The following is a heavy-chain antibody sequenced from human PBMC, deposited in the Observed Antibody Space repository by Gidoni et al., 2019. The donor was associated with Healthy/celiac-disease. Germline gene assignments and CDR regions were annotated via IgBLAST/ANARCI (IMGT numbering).Heavy chain of an antibody. Sequence: QVQLQESRPGLVKPSETLSLTCTVSGGSISSYYWSLIRQPPGKGLEWIGYIYYSGSTNYNHSLKSRVTISVDTSKNQFSLKLSSVTAADTAVYDCARRRGLSGAFDIWGQGTMVTVSS. V-gene: IGHV4-59*08. CDR3: ARRRGLSGAFDI. CDR1: GGSISSYY. J-gene: IGHJ3*02. CDR2: IYYSGST. D-gene: IGHD3-10*01.